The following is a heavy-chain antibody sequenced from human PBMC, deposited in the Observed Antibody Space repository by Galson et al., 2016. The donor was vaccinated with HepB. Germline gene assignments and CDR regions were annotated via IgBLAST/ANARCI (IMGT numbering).Heavy chain of an antibody. CDR1: GGSINSGGYS. D-gene: IGHD6-19*01. V-gene: IGHV4-30-2*01. J-gene: IGHJ4*02. CDR2: IYNSGST. Sequence: TLSLTCAISGGSINSGGYSWSWIRQPPGKGLEWIGYIYNSGSTYYNPSLESRVTISVGRSKNQFSLRVSSVTAADTAVYYCARLVSGWYPNFDYWGQGTLVTVSS. CDR3: ARLVSGWYPNFDY.